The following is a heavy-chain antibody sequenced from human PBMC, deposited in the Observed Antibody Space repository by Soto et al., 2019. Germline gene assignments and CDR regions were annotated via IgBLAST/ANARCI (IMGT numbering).Heavy chain of an antibody. V-gene: IGHV1-69*12. Sequence: QVQLVQSGAEVKKPGSSVKVSCKASGGTFSSYAISWVRQAPGPGLEWMGGIIPIFGTANYAQKFQGRVTITADESTSTAYMELSSLRSEDTAVYYCARVGYCSGGSCYGNSYNWFDPWGQGTLVTVSS. D-gene: IGHD2-15*01. CDR3: ARVGYCSGGSCYGNSYNWFDP. CDR1: GGTFSSYA. J-gene: IGHJ5*02. CDR2: IIPIFGTA.